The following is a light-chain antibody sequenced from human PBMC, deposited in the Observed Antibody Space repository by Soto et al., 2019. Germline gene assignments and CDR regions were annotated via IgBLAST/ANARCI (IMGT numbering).Light chain of an antibody. Sequence: DIQMTQSPSSLSGSAGDRVTITCRASQSISTYLNWYQQKPGKAPKVLVYGTSILQTGVPSRFSGSGSGTDFTLTISSLQPEDSATYYCQQRETFGPGTKVDIK. CDR2: GTS. CDR3: QQRET. V-gene: IGKV1-39*01. CDR1: QSISTY. J-gene: IGKJ3*01.